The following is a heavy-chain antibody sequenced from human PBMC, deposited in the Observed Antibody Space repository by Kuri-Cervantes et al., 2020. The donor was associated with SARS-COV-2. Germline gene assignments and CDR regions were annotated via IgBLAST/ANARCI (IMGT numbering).Heavy chain of an antibody. CDR1: GFTFSSYG. V-gene: IGHV3-33*01. CDR3: ARDYMVVVAATPYYYGMDV. J-gene: IGHJ6*02. Sequence: GGSLRLSCAASGFTFSSYGMHWVRQAPGKGLEWVAVIWYDGSNKYYADSVKGRFTISRDNSKNTLYLQMNSLRAEDTAVYYCARDYMVVVAATPYYYGMDVWGQGTTVTVSS. D-gene: IGHD2-15*01. CDR2: IWYDGSNK.